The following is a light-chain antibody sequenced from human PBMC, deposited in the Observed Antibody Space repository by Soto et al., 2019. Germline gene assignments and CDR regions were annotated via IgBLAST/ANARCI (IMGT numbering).Light chain of an antibody. CDR1: QSVLYSSNNKNY. CDR3: QQDITFPFT. Sequence: DIVMTQSPDSLAVSLGERATINCKSSQSVLYSSNNKNYLAWYQQKPGQPPKLLIYWASTRESGVPDRFSGSGSGTDFTLTISSLQPEDFATYYCQQDITFPFTFGPGTKVDVK. V-gene: IGKV4-1*01. J-gene: IGKJ3*01. CDR2: WAS.